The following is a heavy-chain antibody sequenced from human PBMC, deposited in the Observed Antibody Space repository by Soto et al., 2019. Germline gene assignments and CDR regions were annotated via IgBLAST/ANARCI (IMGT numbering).Heavy chain of an antibody. Sequence: ASVKVSCKASGYTFTSYGVGWVRQAPGQGPEYMGWITVYNGNANYGQKFQDRVTMTVDTSTTTAYMELRNLIPADTAVDYCARWIKLRTFDYQGQGSRVTVSS. CDR3: ARWIKLRTFDY. CDR1: GYTFTSYG. D-gene: IGHD2-2*03. CDR2: ITVYNGNA. V-gene: IGHV1-18*01. J-gene: IGHJ4*02.